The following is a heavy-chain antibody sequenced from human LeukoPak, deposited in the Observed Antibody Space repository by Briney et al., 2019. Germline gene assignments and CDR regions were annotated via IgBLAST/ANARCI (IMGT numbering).Heavy chain of an antibody. J-gene: IGHJ3*02. V-gene: IGHV3-7*01. D-gene: IGHD6-13*01. CDR1: GFTFSRYW. CDR3: ARDTSSWYEGDTFDI. CDR2: IKQDGSAK. Sequence: SGGSLRLSCVASGFTFSRYWMSWVRQAPGKGLQWVANIKQDGSAKYYVDSVKGRFTISRDNAKTSLYLQMNSLRAEDTAVYYCARDTSSWYEGDTFDIWGQGTMVTVSS.